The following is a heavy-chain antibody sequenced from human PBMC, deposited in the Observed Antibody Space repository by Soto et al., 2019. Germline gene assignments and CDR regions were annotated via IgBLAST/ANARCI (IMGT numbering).Heavy chain of an antibody. CDR2: IIPIFGTA. CDR3: ARGTSNYDFWSGYYSSWFDP. V-gene: IGHV1-69*01. CDR1: GGTFSSYA. D-gene: IGHD3-3*01. Sequence: QVQLVQSGAEVKKPGSSVKVSCKASGGTFSSYAISWVRQAPGQGLEWMGGIIPIFGTANYAQKFQGRVTTTADESTSTAYMELSSLRSEDTAVYYCARGTSNYDFWSGYYSSWFDPWGQGTLVTVSS. J-gene: IGHJ5*02.